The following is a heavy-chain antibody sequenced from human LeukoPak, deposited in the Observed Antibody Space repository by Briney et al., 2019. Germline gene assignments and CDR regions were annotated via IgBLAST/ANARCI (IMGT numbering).Heavy chain of an antibody. CDR2: ISAYNGNT. CDR3: ARTPDRVDYDILTGYYGGDY. Sequence: ASVKVSCKASGGTFSSYAISWVRQAPGQGLEWMGWISAYNGNTNYAQKLQGRVTMTTDTSTSTAYMELGSLRSDDTAVYYCARTPDRVDYDILTGYYGGDYWGQGTLVTVSS. V-gene: IGHV1-18*01. CDR1: GGTFSSYA. D-gene: IGHD3-9*01. J-gene: IGHJ4*02.